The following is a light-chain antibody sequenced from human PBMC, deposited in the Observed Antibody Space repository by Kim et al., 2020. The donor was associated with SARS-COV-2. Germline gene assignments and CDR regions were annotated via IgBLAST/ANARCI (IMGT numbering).Light chain of an antibody. CDR2: GVS. J-gene: IGKJ2*01. CDR3: QQYGRAPYT. Sequence: LSPWERATRACRASQNVSSGYLNWYQQKPGQPPRLLIYGVSTRATGIPDRFSGSGSGTDFTLTISRLEPEDFAVYYCQQYGRAPYTFGQGTKLEI. CDR1: QNVSSGY. V-gene: IGKV3-20*01.